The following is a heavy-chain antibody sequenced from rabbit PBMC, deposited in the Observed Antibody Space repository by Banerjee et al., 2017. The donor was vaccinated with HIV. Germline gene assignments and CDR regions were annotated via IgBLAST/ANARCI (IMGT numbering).Heavy chain of an antibody. V-gene: IGHV1S45*01. Sequence: QEQLKETGGGLVQPGGSLTLSCKASGFDFSSYYMSWVRQAPGKGLEWIACIYAGNNGGTYYASWAKGRFTISKTSSTTVTLQMTSLTAADTATYFCARRNAASYWSLWGPGTLVTVS. J-gene: IGHJ4*01. D-gene: IGHD8-1*01. CDR3: ARRNAASYWSL. CDR1: GFDFSSYYM. CDR2: IYAGNNGGT.